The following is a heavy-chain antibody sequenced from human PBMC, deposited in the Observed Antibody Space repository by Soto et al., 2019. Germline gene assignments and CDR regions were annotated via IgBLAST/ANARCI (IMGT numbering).Heavy chain of an antibody. CDR2: INPNSGGT. D-gene: IGHD3-22*01. CDR1: GTPFTTYF. Sequence: GPSLRVPCRAFGTPFTTYFIHWVRQAPGQGLEWMGWINPNSGGTNYAQKFQGRVTMTRDTSISTAYMELSRLRSDDTAVYYCARAVDYYDSSGYSRAFDIWGQGTMVTVSS. V-gene: IGHV1-2*02. J-gene: IGHJ3*02. CDR3: ARAVDYYDSSGYSRAFDI.